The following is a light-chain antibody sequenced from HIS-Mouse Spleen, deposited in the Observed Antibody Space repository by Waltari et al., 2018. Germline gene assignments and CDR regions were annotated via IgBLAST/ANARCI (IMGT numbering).Light chain of an antibody. CDR2: GAS. CDR1: QSVSSSY. V-gene: IGKV3-20*01. J-gene: IGKJ3*01. CDR3: QQYGSSFT. Sequence: TQSPGPLSLSPGERATLSCRASQSVSSSYLAWYQQKPGQAPRLLIYGASSRATGIPDRFSGSGSGTDFTLTISRLEPEDFAVYYCQQYGSSFTFGPGTKVDIK.